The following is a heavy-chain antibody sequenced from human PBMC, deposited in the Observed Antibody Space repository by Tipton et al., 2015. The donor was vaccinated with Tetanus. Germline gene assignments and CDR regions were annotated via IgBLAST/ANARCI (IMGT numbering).Heavy chain of an antibody. J-gene: IGHJ4*02. CDR3: ARRRTTKALANYFDS. Sequence: VQLVQSGAEVKKPGESLQISCKGSGYNFTVYYIGWVRQMPGKGLEWMGIVYPGDSTIKYSPSFQGQVTISADRSITTAYLRWSSLKASDTAIYYCARRRTTKALANYFDSWGQGTQVTVSS. CDR2: VYPGDSTI. CDR1: GYNFTVYY. D-gene: IGHD1-1*01. V-gene: IGHV5-51*01.